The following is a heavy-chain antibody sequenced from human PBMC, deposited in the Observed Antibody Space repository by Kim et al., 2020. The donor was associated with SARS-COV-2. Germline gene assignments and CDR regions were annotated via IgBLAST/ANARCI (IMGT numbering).Heavy chain of an antibody. Sequence: SRVTISVDTSKNQFSLKLSSVTAADTAVYYCARHAEMATITGYYYYGMDVWGQGTTVTVSS. J-gene: IGHJ6*02. V-gene: IGHV4-39*01. D-gene: IGHD5-12*01. CDR3: ARHAEMATITGYYYYGMDV.